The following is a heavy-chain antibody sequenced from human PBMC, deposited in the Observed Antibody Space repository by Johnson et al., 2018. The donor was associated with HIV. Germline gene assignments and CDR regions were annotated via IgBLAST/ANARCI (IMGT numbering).Heavy chain of an antibody. D-gene: IGHD3-10*01. J-gene: IGHJ3*01. Sequence: QVQLVESGGGVVQPGRSLRLSCAASGFTFSSYGMHWVRQAPGKGLEWGAVIRYDGSKKYYADSVKGRFTISRDNSKNTLYLQMNSLRAEDTALYYCARDSGLRAFDVWGQGTMVTVSS. CDR3: ARDSGLRAFDV. CDR1: GFTFSSYG. V-gene: IGHV3-33*01. CDR2: IRYDGSKK.